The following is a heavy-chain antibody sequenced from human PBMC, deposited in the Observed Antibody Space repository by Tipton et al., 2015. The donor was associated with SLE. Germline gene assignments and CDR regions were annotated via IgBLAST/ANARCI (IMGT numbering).Heavy chain of an antibody. J-gene: IGHJ4*02. V-gene: IGHV4-39*07. CDR2: INHSGST. CDR1: GGSISSSSYY. D-gene: IGHD3-10*01. CDR3: ARDRPIYGSGSYLY. Sequence: TLSLTCTVSGGSISSSSYYWGWIRQPPGKGLEWIGEINHSGSTNYNPSLKSRVTISVDTSKNQFSLKLSSVTAADTAVYYCARDRPIYGSGSYLYWGQGTLVTVSS.